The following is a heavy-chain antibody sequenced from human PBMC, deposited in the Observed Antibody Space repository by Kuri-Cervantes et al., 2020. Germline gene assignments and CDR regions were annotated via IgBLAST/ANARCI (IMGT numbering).Heavy chain of an antibody. CDR2: IIPIFGTA. CDR3: ARGPNPSHFDY. Sequence: SVKVSCKASGGTFSSYAISWVRQAPGQGLEWMGGIIPIFGTANYAQKLQGRVTMTTDTSTSTAYMELRSLRSDDTAVYYCARGPNPSHFDYWGQGTLVTVSS. D-gene: IGHD1-14*01. V-gene: IGHV1-69*05. J-gene: IGHJ4*02. CDR1: GGTFSSYA.